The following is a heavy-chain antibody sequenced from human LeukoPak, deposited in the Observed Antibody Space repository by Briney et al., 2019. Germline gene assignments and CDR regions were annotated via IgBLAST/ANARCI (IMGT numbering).Heavy chain of an antibody. CDR2: INPNSGGT. Sequence: ASVKVSCKASGYTFTGYYMHWVRQAPGQGLEWMGWINPNSGGTNYAQKFQGRVTMTRDTSISTAYMGLSRLRSDDTAVYYCARDRVHPVLRFLEWYDNWFDPWGQGTLVTVSS. D-gene: IGHD3-3*01. J-gene: IGHJ5*02. CDR3: ARDRVHPVLRFLEWYDNWFDP. CDR1: GYTFTGYY. V-gene: IGHV1-2*02.